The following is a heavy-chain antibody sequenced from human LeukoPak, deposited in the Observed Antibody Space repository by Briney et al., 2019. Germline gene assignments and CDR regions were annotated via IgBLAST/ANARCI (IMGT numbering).Heavy chain of an antibody. CDR1: GGSVSRGSYY. CDR3: ARAPGVLGYCSSTSCYAEGSGWFDP. J-gene: IGHJ5*02. D-gene: IGHD2-2*01. V-gene: IGHV4-61*01. CDR2: IYYSGST. Sequence: SETLSLTRTVSGGSVSRGSYYGSWIRQPPGKGLEWIGYIYYSGSTNYNPSLKSRVTISVDTSKNQFSLKLSSVTAADTAVYYCARAPGVLGYCSSTSCYAEGSGWFDPWGQGTLVTVSS.